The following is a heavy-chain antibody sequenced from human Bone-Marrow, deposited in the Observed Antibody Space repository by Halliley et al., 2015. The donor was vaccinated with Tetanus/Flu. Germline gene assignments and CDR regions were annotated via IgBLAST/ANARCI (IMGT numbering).Heavy chain of an antibody. J-gene: IGHJ3*02. CDR3: AREGRDESRGGFVI. D-gene: IGHD3-10*01. V-gene: IGHV1-46*01. Sequence: GVTNRGGGSPSYAQKFPGRVTMTRDTSPSTVYLGLSSLRSEDTAVYYCAREGRDESRGGFVIWGQGTMVTVSS. CDR2: TNRGGGSP.